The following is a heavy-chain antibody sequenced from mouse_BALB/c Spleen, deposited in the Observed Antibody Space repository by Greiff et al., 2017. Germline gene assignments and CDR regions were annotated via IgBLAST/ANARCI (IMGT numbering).Heavy chain of an antibody. CDR1: GFTFSSFG. CDR2: ISSGSSTI. D-gene: IGHD1-2*01. V-gene: IGHV5-17*02. CDR3: ARWGYYGEYYYAMDY. J-gene: IGHJ4*01. Sequence: DVMLVESGGGLVQPGGSRKLSCAASGFTFSSFGMHWVRQAPEKGLEWVAYISSGSSTIYYADTVKGRFTISRDNPKNTLFLQMTSLRSEDTAMYYCARWGYYGEYYYAMDYWGQGTSVTVSS.